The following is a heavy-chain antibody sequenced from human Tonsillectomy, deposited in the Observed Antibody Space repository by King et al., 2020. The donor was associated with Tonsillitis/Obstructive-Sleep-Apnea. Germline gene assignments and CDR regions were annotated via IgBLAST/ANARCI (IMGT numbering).Heavy chain of an antibody. CDR2: IYYSGTT. D-gene: IGHD3-10*01. CDR1: GGSVSSNSYY. CDR3: ARSLYYYGSGSYYTYYFDY. Sequence: VQLQESGPGLVKPSETLSLTCTVSGGSVSSNSYYWNWIRQPPGKGLEWIGYIYYSGTTNYNPSLKSRVTISSDTSKNHFSLKLSSVTAADTAVYYCARSLYYYGSGSYYTYYFDYWGQGTLVTVSS. J-gene: IGHJ4*02. V-gene: IGHV4-61*01.